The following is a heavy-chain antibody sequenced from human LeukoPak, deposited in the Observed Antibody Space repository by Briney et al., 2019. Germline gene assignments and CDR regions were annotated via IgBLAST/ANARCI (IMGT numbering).Heavy chain of an antibody. D-gene: IGHD3-9*01. J-gene: IGHJ4*02. Sequence: GGSLRLSCAASGFTFSSYWMSWVRQAPGKGLEWVANIKQDGSEKYYVDSVKGRFTISRDNAKNSLYLQMNSLRAEDTAVYYCARDGSAHYDILTGYYIGAGEEGYWGQGTLVTVSS. CDR2: IKQDGSEK. CDR1: GFTFSSYW. V-gene: IGHV3-7*01. CDR3: ARDGSAHYDILTGYYIGAGEEGY.